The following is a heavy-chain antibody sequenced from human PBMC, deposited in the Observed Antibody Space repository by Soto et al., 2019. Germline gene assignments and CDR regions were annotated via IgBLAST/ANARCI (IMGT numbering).Heavy chain of an antibody. CDR2: ISYDGSNK. Sequence: QVQLMESGGGVVQPGKSLRLSCAASGFTFNTYGMHWVRQAPGKGLEWVAVISYDGSNKYYADSVKGRFTISRDNSKNTLYLKMNSLSAEETAVYYCGGGGGRDIDYWGQGTLVTVSS. J-gene: IGHJ4*02. D-gene: IGHD3-16*01. V-gene: IGHV3-30*03. CDR1: GFTFNTYG. CDR3: GGGGGRDIDY.